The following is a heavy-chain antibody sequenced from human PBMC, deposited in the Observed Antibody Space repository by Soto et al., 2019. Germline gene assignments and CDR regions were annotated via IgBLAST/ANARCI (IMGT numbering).Heavy chain of an antibody. V-gene: IGHV1-46*02. J-gene: IGHJ4*02. CDR1: GYTFNTYY. CDR3: ARGGHIAVVTASFDY. Sequence: GASVKVSCKPSGYTFNTYYLHWVRQAPGQALEWMGVIHPSGGGTTYAQKFLGRVTVTRDTSTSTVFMELSSLRSDDTALYYCARGGHIAVVTASFDYWGQGTLVTVSS. D-gene: IGHD2-21*02. CDR2: IHPSGGGT.